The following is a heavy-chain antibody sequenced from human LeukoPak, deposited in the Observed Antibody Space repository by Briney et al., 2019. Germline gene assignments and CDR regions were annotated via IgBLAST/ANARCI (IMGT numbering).Heavy chain of an antibody. J-gene: IGHJ4*02. CDR3: AREKSGYYDSSGYYHFDY. D-gene: IGHD3-22*01. V-gene: IGHV1-69*13. CDR1: GYTFTRYG. CDR2: IIHIFGTA. Sequence: SVEVSCKASGYTFTRYGIRWVVQPPGPGLAWMDGIIHIFGTANYAQKFQGRVTITEDESTSTAYMELSSLRSEDTAVYYCAREKSGYYDSSGYYHFDYWGQGTLVTVSS.